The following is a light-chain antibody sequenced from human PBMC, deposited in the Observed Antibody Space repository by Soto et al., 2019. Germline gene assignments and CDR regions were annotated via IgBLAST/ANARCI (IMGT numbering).Light chain of an antibody. Sequence: IVLTQSPASLSLSPGERATLSCGPSHTIARVYLAWYQHKPGLAPRLLIYDTSIRATGIPDRFTGSGSGTDFTLTISRLEPEDVAVYYCQQYDTSRTFGGGTKVESK. CDR2: DTS. J-gene: IGKJ4*01. V-gene: IGKV3D-20*01. CDR1: HTIARVY. CDR3: QQYDTSRT.